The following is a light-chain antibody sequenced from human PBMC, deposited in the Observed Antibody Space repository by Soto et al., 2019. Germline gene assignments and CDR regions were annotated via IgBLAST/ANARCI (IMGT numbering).Light chain of an antibody. CDR3: QQSYSNSYT. J-gene: IGKJ2*01. Sequence: DIQMTQSPSSLSASVGDRVTITCRASQSISSYLNWYQQKPGKAPKLLIYAASSLQSGVPSRFSGSGSGTDFTLTISSLQPEDFATYYCQQSYSNSYTFGQATKVDIK. V-gene: IGKV1-39*01. CDR2: AAS. CDR1: QSISSY.